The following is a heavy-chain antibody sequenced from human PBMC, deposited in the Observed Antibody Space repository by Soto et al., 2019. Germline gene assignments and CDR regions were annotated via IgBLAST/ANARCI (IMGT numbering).Heavy chain of an antibody. CDR1: GGSFSGYY. D-gene: IGHD3-10*01. CDR2: VYYLGST. CDR3: ARDGYDGSGSPFPAY. Sequence: PSETLSLTCAVYGGSFSGYYWSWIRQPPGKGLEWIGYVYYLGSTDYNPSLKSRVMISVDTSKRQFSLKLSSVTVADTAIYYCARDGYDGSGSPFPAYWGPGIQVTVSS. J-gene: IGHJ4*02. V-gene: IGHV4-59*01.